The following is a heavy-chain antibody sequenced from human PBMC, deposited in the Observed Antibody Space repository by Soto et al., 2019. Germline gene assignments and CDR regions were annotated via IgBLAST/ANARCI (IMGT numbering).Heavy chain of an antibody. V-gene: IGHV4-38-2*01. CDR2: IFHIGST. J-gene: IGHJ5*02. D-gene: IGHD3-3*01. CDR1: GYSIRSGYY. Sequence: SSETLSLTXAVSGYSIRSGYYWGWIRQPPGKGLEWIGTIFHIGSTYYNPSLKSRVTISIDTSKNEFSLKVSSVTAADTAVYYCARGRRHYDFWSGYTYWFDPWGQGTLVTVSS. CDR3: ARGRRHYDFWSGYTYWFDP.